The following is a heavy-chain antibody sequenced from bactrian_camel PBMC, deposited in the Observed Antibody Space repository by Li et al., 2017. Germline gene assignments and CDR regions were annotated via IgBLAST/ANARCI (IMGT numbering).Heavy chain of an antibody. CDR2: IGGDGRT. CDR3: AALGGLGFPHVY. Sequence: DVQLVESGGGSVEAGGSLRLSCVGSGYKYHDYCMAWFRRLPGQEREGVAAIGGDGRTNYADSVKGRFTISRDNSKNVMALQMNSLKSEDTAKYYCAALGGLGFPHVYWGQGTQVTVS. D-gene: IGHD5*01. V-gene: IGHV3S66*01. CDR1: GYKYHDYC. J-gene: IGHJ4*01.